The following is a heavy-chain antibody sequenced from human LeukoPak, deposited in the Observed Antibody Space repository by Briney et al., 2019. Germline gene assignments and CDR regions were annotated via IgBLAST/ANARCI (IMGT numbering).Heavy chain of an antibody. Sequence: GGSLRLSCAASGFTFSSYGMYWVRQAPGKGLEWVAFIRDDVSNKYYADSLKGRFTISRDNSKNTLYLQMNSLRAEDTAVYYCAKDGNWAFDIWGQGTMVTVSS. D-gene: IGHD4-23*01. CDR3: AKDGNWAFDI. CDR1: GFTFSSYG. V-gene: IGHV3-30*02. J-gene: IGHJ3*02. CDR2: IRDDVSNK.